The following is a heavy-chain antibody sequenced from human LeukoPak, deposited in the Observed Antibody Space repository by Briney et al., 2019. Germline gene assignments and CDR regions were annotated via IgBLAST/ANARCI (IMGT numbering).Heavy chain of an antibody. CDR1: GFTFSSYA. CDR2: ISGSGGST. D-gene: IGHD6-6*01. V-gene: IGHV3-23*01. Sequence: GGSLRLSCAASGFTFSSYAMSWVRQAPGKGLEWVSAISGSGGSTYYADSVKGRFTISRDNSENTLYLQMNSLRAEDTAVYYCAKDYSSSGYYFDYWGQGTLVTVSS. J-gene: IGHJ4*02. CDR3: AKDYSSSGYYFDY.